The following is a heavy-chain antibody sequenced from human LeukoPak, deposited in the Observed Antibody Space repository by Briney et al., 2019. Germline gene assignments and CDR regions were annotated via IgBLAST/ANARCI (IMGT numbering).Heavy chain of an antibody. V-gene: IGHV3-30*18. CDR2: ISYDGSNK. CDR3: AKDMYSSSWYYFDY. J-gene: IGHJ4*02. Sequence: PGRSLRLSCAASGFTLSSYGMHWVRPAPRKGLEWEAVISYDGSNKYYADSVKGLFTISRDNSKNTLYLQMNSLRAEDTAVYYCAKDMYSSSWYYFDYWGQGTLVTVSS. CDR1: GFTLSSYG. D-gene: IGHD6-13*01.